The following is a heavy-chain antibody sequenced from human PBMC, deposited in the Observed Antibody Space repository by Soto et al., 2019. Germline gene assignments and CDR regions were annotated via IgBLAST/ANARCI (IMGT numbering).Heavy chain of an antibody. J-gene: IGHJ5*02. CDR1: GFTFSSYA. V-gene: IGHV3-23*01. Sequence: EVQLLESGGGLVQPGGSLSLSCAASGFTFSSYAMSWVRQAPGKGLEWVSAISGSGGSTYYADSVKGRFTISRDNSKNTLYLQMSSLRAEDPAVYYCAKSGYCSSTSCDLWWFDPWGQGTLVTVSS. D-gene: IGHD2-2*03. CDR3: AKSGYCSSTSCDLWWFDP. CDR2: ISGSGGST.